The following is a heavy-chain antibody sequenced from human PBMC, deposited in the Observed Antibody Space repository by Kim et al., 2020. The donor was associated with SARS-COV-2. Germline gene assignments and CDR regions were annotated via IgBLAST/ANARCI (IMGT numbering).Heavy chain of an antibody. CDR3: ARLEYSSSSRLFDP. V-gene: IGHV4-39*02. CDR2: IYYTGDT. J-gene: IGHJ5*02. D-gene: IGHD6-6*01. CDR1: GGSVSSSNYY. Sequence: SETLSLTCTVSGGSVSSSNYYWGWIRQPPGKGLEWIGNIYYTGDTYYTPSLKSPVTISVDTSKNHFYLKLSSLTAADTAVYYCARLEYSSSSRLFDPWGQGTLVTVSS.